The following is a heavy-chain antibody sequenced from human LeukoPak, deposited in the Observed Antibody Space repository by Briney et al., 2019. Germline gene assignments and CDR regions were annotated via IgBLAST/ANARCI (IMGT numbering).Heavy chain of an antibody. V-gene: IGHV4-4*07. CDR3: ARGSFGHFDR. D-gene: IGHD5-18*01. J-gene: IGHJ4*02. CDR2: FYSSGGT. Sequence: PSETLSLTCSVSGGSINDYYWNWIRQPAGKGLEWIGRFYSSGGTYYNPSLKSPVSISVDKSKNQFSPKLSSVTAADTAVYYCARGSFGHFDRWGQGTLVTVSS. CDR1: GGSINDYY.